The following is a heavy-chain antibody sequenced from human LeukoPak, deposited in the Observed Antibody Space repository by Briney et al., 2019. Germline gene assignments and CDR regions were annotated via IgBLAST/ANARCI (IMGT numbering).Heavy chain of an antibody. CDR3: ARVAYCGGDCYQDAFDI. V-gene: IGHV3-21*04. CDR2: ISSKSRYI. Sequence: GGSLRLSCVVSGFTFSSYSINWVRQAPGKGLEWVSSISSKSRYIYYADSVKGRFTISRDNAKNSLYLQMNSLRAEDTAVYYCARVAYCGGDCYQDAFDIWGQGTMVTVSS. D-gene: IGHD2-21*02. J-gene: IGHJ3*02. CDR1: GFTFSSYS.